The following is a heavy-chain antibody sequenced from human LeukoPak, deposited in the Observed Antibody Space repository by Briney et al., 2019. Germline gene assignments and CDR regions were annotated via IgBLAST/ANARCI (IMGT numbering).Heavy chain of an antibody. D-gene: IGHD3-3*02. CDR3: ARFSPLLAFLDY. CDR2: INPSGGST. J-gene: IGHJ4*02. Sequence: ASVKVSCKASGYTFTSCYMHWVRQAPGQGLEWMGIINPSGGSTSYAQKFQGRVTMTRDMSTSTVYMELSSLRSEDTAVYYCARFSPLLAFLDYWGQGTLVTVSS. CDR1: GYTFTSCY. V-gene: IGHV1-46*01.